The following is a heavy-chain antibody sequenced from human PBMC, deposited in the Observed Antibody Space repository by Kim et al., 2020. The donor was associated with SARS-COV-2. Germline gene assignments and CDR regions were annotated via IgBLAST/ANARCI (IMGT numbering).Heavy chain of an antibody. V-gene: IGHV3-23*05. J-gene: IGHJ6*02. CDR3: AKTYMDCEYYYTREV. Sequence: GGSLRLSCVVSGFTFSHYAMTWVRQAPGKGLEWVSAVSSSGSTTYYSDSVKGRFVISRDNSKNTLYLQMNSLRAEDTGVYFCAKTYMDCEYYYTREVWGQGTTVTVSS. CDR1: GFTFSHYA. D-gene: IGHD2-21*01. CDR2: VSSSGSTT.